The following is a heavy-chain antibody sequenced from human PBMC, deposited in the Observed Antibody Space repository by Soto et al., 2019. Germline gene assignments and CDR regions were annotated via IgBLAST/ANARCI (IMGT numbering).Heavy chain of an antibody. Sequence: SETLSLTCTVSGGSISSYYWSWIRQPPGKGLEWIGYIYYSGSTNYNPSLKSRVTISVDTSKNQFSLKLSSVTAADTAVYYCAREGALWPRDFDIWGQGTMVTVSS. D-gene: IGHD3-16*01. CDR3: AREGALWPRDFDI. CDR1: GGSISSYY. V-gene: IGHV4-59*01. CDR2: IYYSGST. J-gene: IGHJ3*02.